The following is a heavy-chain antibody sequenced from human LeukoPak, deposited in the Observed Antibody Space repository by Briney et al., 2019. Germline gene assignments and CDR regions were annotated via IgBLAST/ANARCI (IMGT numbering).Heavy chain of an antibody. J-gene: IGHJ4*02. D-gene: IGHD1-26*01. CDR3: ARVGGGNYYYFDY. V-gene: IGHV1-18*01. Sequence: GASVKVSCKASGYTFTTYRISWVRQAPGQGLEWMGWISAYNDDAHYAQKLQGRVTTTTDTSTNTAYMELRSLRSDDTAVYYCARVGGGNYYYFDYWGQGTLVTVSS. CDR1: GYTFTTYR. CDR2: ISAYNDDA.